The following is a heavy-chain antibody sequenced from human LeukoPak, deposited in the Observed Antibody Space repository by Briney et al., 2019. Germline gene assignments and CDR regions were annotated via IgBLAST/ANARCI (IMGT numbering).Heavy chain of an antibody. D-gene: IGHD2-8*01. Sequence: GGSLRLSCAASGFTFSSYSMNWVRQAPGKGLEWVSSISSSSSYIYYADSVKGRFTISRDNSKNTLYLQMNSLRAEDTAVYYCAKDVRGVYWGQGTLVTVSS. J-gene: IGHJ4*02. V-gene: IGHV3-21*04. CDR2: ISSSSSYI. CDR1: GFTFSSYS. CDR3: AKDVRGVY.